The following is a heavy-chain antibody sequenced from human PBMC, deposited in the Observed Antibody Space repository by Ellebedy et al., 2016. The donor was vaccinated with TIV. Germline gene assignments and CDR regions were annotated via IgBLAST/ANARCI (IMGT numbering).Heavy chain of an antibody. D-gene: IGHD6-19*01. Sequence: ASVKVSCKASGYTFTAYYIHWVRQAPGQGLEWMGWINPTSGATNYAQNFKGRVTLTRDTSISTAFVDLSRLRSDDTAVYYCARRRRIAVACTDHWYFDLWGRGTLVTVSS. V-gene: IGHV1-2*02. CDR3: ARRRRIAVACTDHWYFDL. J-gene: IGHJ2*01. CDR2: INPTSGAT. CDR1: GYTFTAYY.